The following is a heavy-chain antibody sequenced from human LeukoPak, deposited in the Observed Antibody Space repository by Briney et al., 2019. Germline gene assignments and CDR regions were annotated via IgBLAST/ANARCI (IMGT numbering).Heavy chain of an antibody. CDR1: GFTFSNTW. J-gene: IGHJ4*02. CDR2: ISSSSSTI. CDR3: ARVGYCSSTSCYKTFDY. Sequence: PGGSLRLSCLASGFTFSNTWMNWVRQAPGKGLEWVSYISSSSSTIYYADSVKGRFTISRDNAKNSLYLQMNSLRDEDTAVYYCARVGYCSSTSCYKTFDYWGQGTLVTVSS. V-gene: IGHV3-48*02. D-gene: IGHD2-2*02.